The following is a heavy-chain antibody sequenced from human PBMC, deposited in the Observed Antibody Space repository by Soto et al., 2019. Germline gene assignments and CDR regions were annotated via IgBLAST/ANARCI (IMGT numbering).Heavy chain of an antibody. D-gene: IGHD2-8*01. J-gene: IGHJ3*02. CDR1: GFTFSSDA. CDR2: SSGSGGTT. Sequence: GGSRSLSWAASGFTFSSDAMRWVRRGPGRGREGVSASSGSGGTTYYADSVKGRFTTSRDNSNNQLYLQMNSLRAEDTAVHSCAKADIVLTVYAIGRDAFDICGQGTMVSVS. V-gene: IGHV3-23*01. CDR3: AKADIVLTVYAIGRDAFDI.